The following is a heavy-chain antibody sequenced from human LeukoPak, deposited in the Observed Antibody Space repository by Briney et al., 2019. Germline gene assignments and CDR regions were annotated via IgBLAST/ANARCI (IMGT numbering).Heavy chain of an antibody. V-gene: IGHV4-39*01. J-gene: IGHJ4*02. Sequence: SETLSLTCTVSGGSTSSSSYYWGWIRQPPGKGLEWIGSIYYSGSTYYNTSLKSRVTISVDTSKNQFSLRLTSVTAADTAVYYCARVSSAYLGAFDFWGQGTLVTVSS. CDR3: ARVSSAYLGAFDF. D-gene: IGHD3-22*01. CDR1: GGSTSSSSYY. CDR2: IYYSGST.